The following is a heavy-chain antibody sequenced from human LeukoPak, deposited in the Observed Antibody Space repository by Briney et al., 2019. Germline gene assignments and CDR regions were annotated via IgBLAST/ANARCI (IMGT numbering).Heavy chain of an antibody. J-gene: IGHJ4*02. Sequence: GASVKVSCKASGYTFTGYYMHWVRQAPGQGLEWMGWINPNSGGTNYAQKVQGRATMTADTSTSTSYMELRSLRSDDTAVFYCAREHSSSWDQFDYWGQGTLVTVSS. CDR2: INPNSGGT. D-gene: IGHD6-13*01. V-gene: IGHV1-2*02. CDR3: AREHSSSWDQFDY. CDR1: GYTFTGYY.